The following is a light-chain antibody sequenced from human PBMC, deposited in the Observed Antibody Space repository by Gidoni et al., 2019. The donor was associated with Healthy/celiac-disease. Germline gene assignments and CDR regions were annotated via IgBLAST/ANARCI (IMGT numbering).Light chain of an antibody. CDR3: QQSYSTPPLT. J-gene: IGKJ4*01. CDR1: QSISSY. CDR2: AAS. Sequence: DIQMTQPPSSLSASVGDRVTITCRASQSISSYLNWYQQKPGKAPTLLIYAASSLQSGVPSRFSGSGSGTDFTLTISSLQPEDFATYYCQQSYSTPPLTFGGGTKVEIK. V-gene: IGKV1-39*01.